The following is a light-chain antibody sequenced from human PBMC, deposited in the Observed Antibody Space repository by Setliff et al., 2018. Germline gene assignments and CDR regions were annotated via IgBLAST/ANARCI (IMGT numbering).Light chain of an antibody. CDR2: EVS. CDR1: SSDVGSYNC. CDR3: SSYTSSSTYV. V-gene: IGLV2-18*02. Sequence: LTQPPSVSGSPGQSVTISCTGTSSDVGSYNCVSWYQQPPGTAPKLMIYEVSNRPSGVPDRFSGSKSGNTASLTISGLQAEDEADYYCSSYTSSSTYVFGTGTKVTVL. J-gene: IGLJ1*01.